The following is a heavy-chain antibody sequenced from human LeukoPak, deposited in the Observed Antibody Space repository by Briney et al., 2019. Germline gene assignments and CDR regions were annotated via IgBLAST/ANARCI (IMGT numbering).Heavy chain of an antibody. CDR3: ARVLGSSSSQPFDY. Sequence: SETLSLTCTVSGYSISSGYYWGWIRQPPGKGLEWIGSIYHSGSTYYNPSLKSRVTLSIDTSKNQFSLNLNSVTAADTAFYYCARVLGSSSSQPFDYWGQGTLVTVSS. D-gene: IGHD6-6*01. J-gene: IGHJ4*02. CDR1: GYSISSGYY. V-gene: IGHV4-38-2*02. CDR2: IYHSGST.